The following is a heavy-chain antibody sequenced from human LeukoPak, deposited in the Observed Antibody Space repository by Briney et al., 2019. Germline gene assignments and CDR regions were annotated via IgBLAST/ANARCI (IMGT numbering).Heavy chain of an antibody. CDR2: ISAYNGNT. CDR1: GYTFTSYG. D-gene: IGHD3-10*01. V-gene: IGHV1-18*01. Sequence: ASVKVSCKASGYTFTSYGISWVRQAPGQGLEWMGWISAYNGNTNYAQKLQGRVTMTTDTSTSTAYMELRSLRSDDTAVYYCARGIYGSGSYFPSPYGYWGQGTLVTVSS. CDR3: ARGIYGSGSYFPSPYGY. J-gene: IGHJ4*02.